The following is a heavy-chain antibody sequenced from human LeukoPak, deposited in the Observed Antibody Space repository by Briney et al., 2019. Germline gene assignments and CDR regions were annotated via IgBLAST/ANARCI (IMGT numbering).Heavy chain of an antibody. Sequence: GGSLRLSCAASGFTFSSYSMNWVRQAPGKGLEWVSYISSSSSTIYYADSVKGRFTISRDNAKNSLYLQMNSLRAEDTAVYYCARVLRYFDWLSPPDYWGQGTQVTVSS. D-gene: IGHD3-9*01. J-gene: IGHJ4*02. CDR1: GFTFSSYS. V-gene: IGHV3-48*01. CDR2: ISSSSSTI. CDR3: ARVLRYFDWLSPPDY.